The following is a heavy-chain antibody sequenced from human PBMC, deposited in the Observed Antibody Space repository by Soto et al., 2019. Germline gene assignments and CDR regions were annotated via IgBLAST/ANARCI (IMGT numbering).Heavy chain of an antibody. Sequence: SETLSLTCTVSGGSISSGGYYWSWIRQHPGKGLEWIAYIYYSGSTYYNPSLKSRVTISVDTSKSQFSLKLSSVTAADTAVYYCARDFTDSSGPTLGMGVWGQGTAVTVSS. CDR2: IYYSGST. V-gene: IGHV4-31*03. J-gene: IGHJ6*02. CDR3: ARDFTDSSGPTLGMGV. CDR1: GGSISSGGYY. D-gene: IGHD6-19*01.